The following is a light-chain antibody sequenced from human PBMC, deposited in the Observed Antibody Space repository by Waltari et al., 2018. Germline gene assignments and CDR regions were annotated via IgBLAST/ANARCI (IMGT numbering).Light chain of an antibody. CDR1: QRVSSS. J-gene: IGKJ2*03. CDR2: GAS. Sequence: EIVMTQSPATLSLSPGERATLSCRASQRVSSSLAWYQQKPGQAPRLLIYGASSRATGIPDRFSGSGSGTDFTLTISSLEPEDVAVYYCLQRSNWPYSFGQGTKVEIK. CDR3: LQRSNWPYS. V-gene: IGKV3-15*01.